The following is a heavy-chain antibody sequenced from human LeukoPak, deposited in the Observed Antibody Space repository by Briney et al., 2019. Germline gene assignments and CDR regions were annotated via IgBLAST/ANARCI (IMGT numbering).Heavy chain of an antibody. D-gene: IGHD3-3*01. Sequence: SETLSLTCAVYGGSFSGYCWSWIRQPPGKGLEWIGEINHSGSTNYNPSLKSRVTISVDTSKNQFSLRLSSVTAADTAVYDCARSWANDLEWLPQAAFDIWVQATMVTVCS. CDR1: GGSFSGYC. CDR3: ARSWANDLEWLPQAAFDI. CDR2: INHSGST. V-gene: IGHV4-34*01. J-gene: IGHJ3*02.